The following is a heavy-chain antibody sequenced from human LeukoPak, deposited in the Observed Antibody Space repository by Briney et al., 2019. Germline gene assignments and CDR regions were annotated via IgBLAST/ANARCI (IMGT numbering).Heavy chain of an antibody. D-gene: IGHD2-8*01. J-gene: IGHJ6*03. CDR3: ARARMVYAFCYYYYMDV. Sequence: SETLSLTCAVYGGSLSGYYSSWIRQPPGKGLEWIGEINHSGSTNYNPSLKSRVTISVDTSKNQFPLKLSSVTAADTAVYYCARARMVYAFCYYYYMDVWGKGTTVTVSS. V-gene: IGHV4-34*01. CDR2: INHSGST. CDR1: GGSLSGYY.